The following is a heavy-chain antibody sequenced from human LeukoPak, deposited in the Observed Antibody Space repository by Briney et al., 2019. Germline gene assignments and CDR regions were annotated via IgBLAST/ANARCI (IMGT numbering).Heavy chain of an antibody. CDR3: AKEGDFWYGWFDP. Sequence: GGSLRLSCTASGFIFNNYAMSWFRQAPGKGLEWVSRISGSGGSTYYADSVKGRFTISRDNSKNTLYLQMNSLRAEDTAVYHCAKEGDFWYGWFDPWGQGTLVTVSS. V-gene: IGHV3-23*01. D-gene: IGHD3-3*01. CDR2: ISGSGGST. CDR1: GFIFNNYA. J-gene: IGHJ5*02.